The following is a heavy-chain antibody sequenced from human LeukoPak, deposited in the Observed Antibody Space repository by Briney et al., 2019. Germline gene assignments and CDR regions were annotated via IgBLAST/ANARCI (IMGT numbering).Heavy chain of an antibody. CDR1: VGTFSSYA. J-gene: IGHJ4*02. CDR3: ARDAYDSSGYYPYYFDY. D-gene: IGHD3-22*01. CDR2: IIPIFGTA. Sequence: ASVKVSCKASVGTFSSYAISWVRQTPGQGLEWMGGIIPIFGTANYAEKFKGRFTITTDESTSTAYMELSSLRSEDTAVYYCARDAYDSSGYYPYYFDYWGQGTLVTVSS. V-gene: IGHV1-69*05.